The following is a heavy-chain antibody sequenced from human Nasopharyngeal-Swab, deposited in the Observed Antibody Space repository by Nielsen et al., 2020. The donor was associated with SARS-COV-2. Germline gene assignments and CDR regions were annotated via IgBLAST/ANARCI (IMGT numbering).Heavy chain of an antibody. D-gene: IGHD6-19*01. Sequence: ASVKVSCKASGYTFSANYMHWVRQAPGQGLEWMGRINPDSGATNYAYKFEGRVTMTRDTSISTAYMELSRLTSDDTAVYYCAREDGLYSSGWYWGFDFWGQGTLVSVPS. CDR3: AREDGLYSSGWYWGFDF. CDR2: INPDSGAT. V-gene: IGHV1-2*06. CDR1: GYTFSANY. J-gene: IGHJ4*02.